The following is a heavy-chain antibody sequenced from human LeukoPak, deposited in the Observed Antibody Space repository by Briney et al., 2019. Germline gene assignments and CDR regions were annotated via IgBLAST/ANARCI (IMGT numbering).Heavy chain of an antibody. CDR3: AREGYYDFWSGPPSPYYFDY. CDR2: ISSSGSTI. CDR1: GFTFSSYE. Sequence: PGGSLRLSCAASGFTFSSYEMNWVRQAPGKGLEWVSYISSSGSTIYYADSVKGRFTISRDNAKNSLYLQMNSLRAEDTAVYYCAREGYYDFWSGPPSPYYFDYWGQGTLVTVSS. J-gene: IGHJ4*02. D-gene: IGHD3-3*01. V-gene: IGHV3-48*03.